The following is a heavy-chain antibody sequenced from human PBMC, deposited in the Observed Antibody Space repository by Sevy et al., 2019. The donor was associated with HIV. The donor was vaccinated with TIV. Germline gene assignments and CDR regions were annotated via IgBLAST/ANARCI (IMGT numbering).Heavy chain of an antibody. J-gene: IGHJ4*02. CDR3: AKDSGYSGDGVLEY. CDR1: GFIFDGSN. Sequence: GGSLRLSCAASGFIFDGSNMHWVRQAPGKGLEWVSLISWDGDSTYYSDSVKGRFTISRDNSEDSLYLQMSSLRTEDTALYVCAKDSGYSGDGVLEYWGQGTLVTVSS. V-gene: IGHV3-43*01. D-gene: IGHD5-12*01. CDR2: ISWDGDST.